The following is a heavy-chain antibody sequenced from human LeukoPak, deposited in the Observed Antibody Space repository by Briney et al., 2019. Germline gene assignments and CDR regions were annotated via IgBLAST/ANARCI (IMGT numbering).Heavy chain of an antibody. CDR1: GGSISSYY. D-gene: IGHD4-17*01. Sequence: SETLSLTCTVSGGSISSYYWGWIRQPPGKGLEWIGYIYYSGSTNYNPSLKSRVTISVDTSKNQFSLKLSSVTAADTAVYYCARQKANGDFHFDYWGQGTLVTVSS. CDR3: ARQKANGDFHFDY. CDR2: IYYSGST. J-gene: IGHJ4*02. V-gene: IGHV4-59*08.